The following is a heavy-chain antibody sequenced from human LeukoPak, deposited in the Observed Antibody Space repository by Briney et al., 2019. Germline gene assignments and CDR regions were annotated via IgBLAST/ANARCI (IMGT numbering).Heavy chain of an antibody. CDR2: IIPIFGTA. CDR3: ARGSGYDPNRKNFDY. V-gene: IGHV1-69*13. J-gene: IGHJ4*02. D-gene: IGHD5-12*01. Sequence: ASVKVSCKASGGTFSSYAISWVRQAPGQGLEWMGGIIPIFGTANYAQKFQGRVTITADESTSTAYMELSSLRSEDTAVYYCARGSGYDPNRKNFDYGGQGPIVTVSS. CDR1: GGTFSSYA.